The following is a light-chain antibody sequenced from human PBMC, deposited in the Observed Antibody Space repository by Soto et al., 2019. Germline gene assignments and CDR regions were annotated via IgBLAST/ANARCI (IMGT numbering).Light chain of an antibody. CDR1: QNINSW. V-gene: IGKV1-5*01. CDR2: DTS. J-gene: IGKJ1*01. Sequence: DIQMTQSPSTLSASVGDRVTITCRASQNINSWLAWYQQKPGKAPKLLIYDTSYLESGVPSRFSGSGSGTEFTLTNSSLQPDDLATYYCQQYNSFWTFGQGTKVDIK. CDR3: QQYNSFWT.